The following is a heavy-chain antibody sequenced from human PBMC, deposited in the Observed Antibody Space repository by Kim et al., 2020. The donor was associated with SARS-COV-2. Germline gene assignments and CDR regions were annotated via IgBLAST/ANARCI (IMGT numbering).Heavy chain of an antibody. V-gene: IGHV4-34*01. CDR3: ARGGRSSTTYFDY. Sequence: SETLSLTCAVYGGSFSGYYWSWIRQPPGKGLEWIGEINHSGSTNYNPSLKSRVTISVDTSKNQFSLKLSSVTAADTAVYYCARGGRSSTTYFDYWGQGTLVTVSS. CDR1: GGSFSGYY. CDR2: INHSGST. J-gene: IGHJ4*02. D-gene: IGHD2-2*01.